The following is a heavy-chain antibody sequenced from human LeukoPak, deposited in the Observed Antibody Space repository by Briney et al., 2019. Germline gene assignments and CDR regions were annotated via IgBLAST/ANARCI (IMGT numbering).Heavy chain of an antibody. Sequence: GESLKISCKGSGYSFTSYWIGWVRQLPGKGLEWMGIIYPGDSDTRYSPSFQGQVTISADKSISTAYLQWSSLKASDTAMYYCATTRKACSSTSCEGFYWGQGTLVTVSS. J-gene: IGHJ4*02. CDR3: ATTRKACSSTSCEGFY. CDR1: GYSFTSYW. V-gene: IGHV5-51*01. CDR2: IYPGDSDT. D-gene: IGHD2-2*01.